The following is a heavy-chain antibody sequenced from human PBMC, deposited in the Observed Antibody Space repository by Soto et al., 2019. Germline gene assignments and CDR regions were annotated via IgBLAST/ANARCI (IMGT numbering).Heavy chain of an antibody. CDR2: VSWNGSRT. CDR3: VRNWGPPGGALGDYYYGMDV. D-gene: IGHD3-10*01. J-gene: IGHJ6*02. V-gene: IGHV3-35*01. Sequence: PGGSLRLSCAASGFTFSNSDMNWVHQAPGKGLEGVSGVSWNGSRTHYADSVKGRFIISRDNSRNTLYLQTNSLRAEDTAVYYCVRNWGPPGGALGDYYYGMDVWGQGTTVTVSS. CDR1: GFTFSNSD.